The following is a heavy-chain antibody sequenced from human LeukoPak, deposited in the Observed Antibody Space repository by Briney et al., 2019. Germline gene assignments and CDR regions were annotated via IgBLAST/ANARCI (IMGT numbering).Heavy chain of an antibody. D-gene: IGHD6-13*01. Sequence: PGRSLRLSCAASGFTFGSYGMHWVRQAPGKGLEWVAVIWYDGSNKYYADSVKGRFTISRDNSKNTPYLQMNSLRAEDTAVYYCASSWYRNYFDYWGQGTLVTVSS. J-gene: IGHJ4*02. CDR1: GFTFGSYG. CDR2: IWYDGSNK. V-gene: IGHV3-33*01. CDR3: ASSWYRNYFDY.